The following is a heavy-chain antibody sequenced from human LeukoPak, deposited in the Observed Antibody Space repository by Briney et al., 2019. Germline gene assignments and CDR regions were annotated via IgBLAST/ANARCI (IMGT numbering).Heavy chain of an antibody. Sequence: SETLSLTCTVSGGSISSYYWSWIRQPPGKGLEWIGYIYYSGSTNYNPSLKSRVTISVDTSKNQFSLKLSSVTAADTAVYYCASSKGHFWAPIASWGQGTLVTVSS. CDR1: GGSISSYY. CDR2: IYYSGST. D-gene: IGHD3-3*02. CDR3: ASSKGHFWAPIAS. J-gene: IGHJ5*01. V-gene: IGHV4-59*08.